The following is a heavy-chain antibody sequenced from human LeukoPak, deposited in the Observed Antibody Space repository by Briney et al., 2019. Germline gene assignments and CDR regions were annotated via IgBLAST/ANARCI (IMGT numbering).Heavy chain of an antibody. Sequence: SETLSLTCTVSGGSISSHYWSWIRQPPGKGLEWIGYIYYSGSTNYNPSLKSRVTISVDTSKNQFSLKLSSVTAADTAVYYCARVGGSYYWYFDLWGRGTLVTASP. CDR2: IYYSGST. V-gene: IGHV4-59*11. J-gene: IGHJ2*01. CDR1: GGSISSHY. CDR3: ARVGGSYYWYFDL. D-gene: IGHD1-26*01.